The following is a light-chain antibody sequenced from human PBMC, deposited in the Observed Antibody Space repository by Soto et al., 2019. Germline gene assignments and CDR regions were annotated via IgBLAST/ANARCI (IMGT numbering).Light chain of an antibody. CDR3: QQYNSYSLT. CDR2: QAS. V-gene: IGKV1-5*03. Sequence: DIQMTQSPSTLSASVGDRVTITCRASQTVNSWLAWYQQKPGKAPKVLIYQASNLKSGVPSRFSGSGSGTEFTLTISSLQPDDFVTYYCQQYNSYSLTFGGGTKVEIK. CDR1: QTVNSW. J-gene: IGKJ4*01.